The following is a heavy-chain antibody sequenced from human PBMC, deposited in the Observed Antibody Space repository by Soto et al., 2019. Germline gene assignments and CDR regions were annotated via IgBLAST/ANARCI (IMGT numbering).Heavy chain of an antibody. D-gene: IGHD3-3*01. Sequence: QVQLVQSGAEVKKPGASVKVSCKASGYTFTSYDINWVRQATGQGLEWMGWMNPNSGNTGYAQKFQGRVTMTRNTSLSEAYMELSSLRSADTAVYYCARGLKRRYGVYYFDYWGQGTLVTVSS. CDR3: ARGLKRRYGVYYFDY. CDR2: MNPNSGNT. J-gene: IGHJ4*02. CDR1: GYTFTSYD. V-gene: IGHV1-8*01.